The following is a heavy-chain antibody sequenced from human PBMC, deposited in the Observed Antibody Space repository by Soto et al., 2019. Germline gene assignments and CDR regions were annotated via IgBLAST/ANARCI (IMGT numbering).Heavy chain of an antibody. J-gene: IGHJ5*02. CDR2: IYHTGST. CDR1: GTSISSTFW. CDR3: ASLPPRIVVVLTEMPT. D-gene: IGHD2-15*01. Sequence: PSETLSLTCAVSGTSISSTFWWTWVRQTPGKGLEWIGEIYHTGSTKYNPSLRGRVTISVDKSNNQFSLDLRSVTGADTAVYYCASLPPRIVVVLTEMPTWGQGTLVTVSS. V-gene: IGHV4-4*02.